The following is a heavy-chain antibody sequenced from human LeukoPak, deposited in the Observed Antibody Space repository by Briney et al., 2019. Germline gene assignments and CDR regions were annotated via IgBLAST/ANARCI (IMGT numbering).Heavy chain of an antibody. Sequence: PSETLSLTCTVSGGSISSYYWSWIRQPPGKGLEWIGYIYYSGSTNYNPSLKSRVTISVDTSKNQFSLKLSSVTAADTAVYYCARHFDSSGYSYGMDVWGQGTTVTVSS. D-gene: IGHD3-22*01. CDR2: IYYSGST. J-gene: IGHJ6*02. CDR3: ARHFDSSGYSYGMDV. V-gene: IGHV4-59*08. CDR1: GGSISSYY.